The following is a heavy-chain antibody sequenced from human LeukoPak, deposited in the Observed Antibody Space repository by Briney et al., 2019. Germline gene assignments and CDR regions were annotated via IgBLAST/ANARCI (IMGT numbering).Heavy chain of an antibody. D-gene: IGHD3-10*01. CDR2: IYYSGST. Sequence: PSETLSLTCTVSGGSISSYYWSWIRQPPGKGLEWIGYIYYSGSTNYNPSLKSRVTISVDTSKNQFSLKLSSVTAADTAVYYCAKDLWFGGSAFDSWGQGTLVTVSS. J-gene: IGHJ4*01. CDR1: GGSISSYY. V-gene: IGHV4-59*12. CDR3: AKDLWFGGSAFDS.